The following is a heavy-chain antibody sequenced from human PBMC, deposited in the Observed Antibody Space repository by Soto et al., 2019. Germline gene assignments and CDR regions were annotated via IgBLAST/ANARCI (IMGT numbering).Heavy chain of an antibody. CDR3: ARRDYAIDS. V-gene: IGHV4-61*03. J-gene: IGHJ5*01. CDR1: GDLVSTGRYD. CDR2: IYYSGST. Sequence: SGALARTSKVAGDLVSTGRYDWTWIRQPPGKGLEWIGYIYYSGSTNYNPSLESRATIFADKSGSHFSLNLTSVTAADTAVYYCARRDYAIDSWGPGPLVPVS. D-gene: IGHD4-17*01.